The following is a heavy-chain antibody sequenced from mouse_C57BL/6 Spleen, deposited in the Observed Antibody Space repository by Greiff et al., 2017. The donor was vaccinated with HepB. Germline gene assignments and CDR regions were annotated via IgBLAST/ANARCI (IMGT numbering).Heavy chain of an antibody. D-gene: IGHD1-1*01. J-gene: IGHJ3*01. V-gene: IGHV14-2*01. CDR2: IDPEDGET. CDR3: ARHGSSYRFAY. CDR1: GFNIKDYY. Sequence: EVQLQQSGAELVKPGASVKLSCTASGFNIKDYYMHWVKQRTEQGLEWIGRIDPEDGETKYAPKFQGKATITADTSSNTAYLQLSSLTSEDAAVYYCARHGSSYRFAYWGQGTLVTVSA.